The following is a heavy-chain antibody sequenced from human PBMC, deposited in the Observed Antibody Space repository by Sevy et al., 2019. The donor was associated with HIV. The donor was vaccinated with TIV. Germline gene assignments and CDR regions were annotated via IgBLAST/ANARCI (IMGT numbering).Heavy chain of an antibody. CDR1: GGSISSYY. D-gene: IGHD3-10*01. J-gene: IGHJ3*02. V-gene: IGHV4-59*01. Sequence: SETLSLTCTVSGGSISSYYWSWIRQPPGKGLEWIGYIYYSGSTKYNPSLKSRVTISVDTSKNQFSLKLSSVTAADTAVYYCARGAVLWFGDLNRGAFDIWGQGTMVTISS. CDR2: IYYSGST. CDR3: ARGAVLWFGDLNRGAFDI.